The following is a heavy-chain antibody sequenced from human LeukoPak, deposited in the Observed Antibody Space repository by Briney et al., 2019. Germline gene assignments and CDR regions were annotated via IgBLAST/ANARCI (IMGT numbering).Heavy chain of an antibody. J-gene: IGHJ4*02. V-gene: IGHV3-7*01. CDR3: ARDPGYGALDY. D-gene: IGHD4-17*01. Sequence: PGGSLRLSCAASGFTFRNDWMSWVRQAPGKGVEWVAMIKEDGSQKNYVDSVKGRFTISRDNAKNSLYLQMNSLRAEDTAVYYCARDPGYGALDYWGQGTLVTVSS. CDR2: IKEDGSQK. CDR1: GFTFRNDW.